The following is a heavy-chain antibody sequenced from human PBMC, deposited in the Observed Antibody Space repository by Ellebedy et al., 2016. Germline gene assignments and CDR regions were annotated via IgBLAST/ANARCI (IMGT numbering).Heavy chain of an antibody. J-gene: IGHJ4*02. CDR2: ISYDGRHK. D-gene: IGHD2-2*01. Sequence: GESLKISXEASGFTFSSYAMHWVRQAPGKGLEWLTFISYDGRHKYYAASLKGRFTISRDNSKNTLYLDMSTLRPDDLAVYFCASEMYQLPAPSGFDHWGQGTLVTVSS. V-gene: IGHV3-30*04. CDR3: ASEMYQLPAPSGFDH. CDR1: GFTFSSYA.